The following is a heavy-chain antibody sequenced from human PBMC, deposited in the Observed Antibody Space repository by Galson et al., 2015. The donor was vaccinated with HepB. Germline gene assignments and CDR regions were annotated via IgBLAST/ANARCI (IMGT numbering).Heavy chain of an antibody. CDR1: GYTFTSYY. V-gene: IGHV1-46*01. CDR2: INPSGGST. D-gene: IGHD3-3*01. J-gene: IGHJ5*02. Sequence: SVKVSCKASGYTFTSYYMHWVRQAPGQGLEWMGIINPSGGSTSYAQKFQGRVTMTRDTSTSTVYMELSSLRSEDTAVYYCARAISRITIFRVVILDNWFDPWGQGTLVTVSS. CDR3: ARAISRITIFRVVILDNWFDP.